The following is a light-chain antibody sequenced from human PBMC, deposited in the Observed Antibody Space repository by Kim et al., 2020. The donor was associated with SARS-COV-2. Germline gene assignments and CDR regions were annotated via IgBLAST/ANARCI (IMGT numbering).Light chain of an antibody. CDR3: SSYGGTNNVI. Sequence: QSGAFSCTGTSSDVGGYDYVSWDQQHPGKAPKRMIYEVNKRPSGVPDRFSGSKSGHTASLTVSGLQAEDEAHYYFSSYGGTNNVIFGGGTQLTVL. J-gene: IGLJ2*01. CDR1: SSDVGGYDY. CDR2: EVN. V-gene: IGLV2-8*01.